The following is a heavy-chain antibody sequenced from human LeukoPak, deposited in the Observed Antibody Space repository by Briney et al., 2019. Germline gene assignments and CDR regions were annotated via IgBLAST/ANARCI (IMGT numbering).Heavy chain of an antibody. D-gene: IGHD3-22*01. CDR3: AREPITMIAGGIDY. V-gene: IGHV4-34*01. CDR1: GGSFSGYY. Sequence: SETLSLTCAVYGGSFSGYYWSWIRQPPGKGLEWIGEINHSGSTNYNPSLKSRVTISVDTSKNQFSLKLSSVTAADTAVYYCAREPITMIAGGIDYWGQGTLVTVSS. CDR2: INHSGST. J-gene: IGHJ4*02.